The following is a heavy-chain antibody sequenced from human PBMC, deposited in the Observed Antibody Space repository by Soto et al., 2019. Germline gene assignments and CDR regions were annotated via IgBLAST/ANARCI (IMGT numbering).Heavy chain of an antibody. V-gene: IGHV3-21*01. CDR3: AGEDSGYHFDY. CDR1: GFTFSSYS. CDR2: ISSSSSYI. J-gene: IGHJ4*02. Sequence: EVQLVESGGGLVKPGGSLRLSCAASGFTFSSYSMNWVRQAPGKGLEWVSSISSSSSYIYYADSVKGRFTISRDNAKNALYLQMNCQRAEDPAVCYCAGEDSGYHFDYWGQGTPVTVSS. D-gene: IGHD3-22*01.